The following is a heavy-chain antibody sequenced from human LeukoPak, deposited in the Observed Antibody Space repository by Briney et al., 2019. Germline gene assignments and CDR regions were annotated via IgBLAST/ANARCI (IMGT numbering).Heavy chain of an antibody. CDR1: GGTFSSYA. CDR2: IIPIFGTA. D-gene: IGHD5-12*01. J-gene: IGHJ4*02. Sequence: SVKVSCKASGGTFSSYAISWVRQAPGQGLEWMGGIIPIFGTANYAQKFQGRVTITADESTSTAYMELSRLRSEDTAVYYCARYSGYAPEWTYYFDYWGQGTLVTVSS. V-gene: IGHV1-69*13. CDR3: ARYSGYAPEWTYYFDY.